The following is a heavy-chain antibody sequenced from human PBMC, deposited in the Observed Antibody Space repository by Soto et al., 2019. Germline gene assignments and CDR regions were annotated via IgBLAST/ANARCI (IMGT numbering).Heavy chain of an antibody. CDR1: GYTFPSYG. D-gene: IGHD2-2*01. CDR2: ISAYNGNT. CDR3: ARDPVVQYCSSTSCIDAFDI. J-gene: IGHJ3*02. V-gene: IGHV1-18*01. Sequence: ASVKVSCKASGYTFPSYGISWVRQAPGQGLEWMGWISAYNGNTNYAQKLQGRVTMTTDTSTSTAYMELRSLRSDDTAVYYCARDPVVQYCSSTSCIDAFDIWGQGTMVTVSS.